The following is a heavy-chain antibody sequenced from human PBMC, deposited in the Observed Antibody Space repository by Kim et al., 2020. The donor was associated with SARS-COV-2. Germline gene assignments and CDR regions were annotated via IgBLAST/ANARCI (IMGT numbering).Heavy chain of an antibody. CDR3: ATAAGDAFDI. V-gene: IGHV4-30-2*05. D-gene: IGHD6-13*01. J-gene: IGHJ3*02. CDR2: T. Sequence: TYSTPSLKSRITISTDTSKTHFSLTLTSVTTADTAVYYCATAAGDAFDIWGQGTMVTVSS.